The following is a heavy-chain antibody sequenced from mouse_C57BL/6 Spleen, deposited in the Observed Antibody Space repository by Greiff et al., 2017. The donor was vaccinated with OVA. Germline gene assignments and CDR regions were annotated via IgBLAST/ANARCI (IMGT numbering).Heavy chain of an antibody. Sequence: QVQLQQPGAELVKPGASVKLSCKASGYTFTSYWMHWVKQRPGQGLEWIGMIHPSSGSTNYNEKFKSKATLTVDKSTSTAYMQLSSLTSEDSAVYYCARDTVVAPYAMDYWGQGTSVTVSS. J-gene: IGHJ4*01. D-gene: IGHD1-1*01. V-gene: IGHV1-64*01. CDR2: IHPSSGST. CDR1: GYTFTSYW. CDR3: ARDTVVAPYAMDY.